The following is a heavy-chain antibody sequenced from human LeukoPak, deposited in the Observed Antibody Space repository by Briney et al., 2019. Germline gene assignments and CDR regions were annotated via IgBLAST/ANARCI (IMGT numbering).Heavy chain of an antibody. CDR1: GGSISSGGYS. Sequence: SETLSLTCAVSGGSISSGGYSWSWIRQPPGKGLEWIGYIYHSGSTYYNPSLKSRVTISVDRSKNQFSLKLSSVTAADTAVYYCARSDGGPFDYWGQGTLVTVSS. V-gene: IGHV4-30-2*01. CDR3: ARSDGGPFDY. D-gene: IGHD4-23*01. J-gene: IGHJ4*02. CDR2: IYHSGST.